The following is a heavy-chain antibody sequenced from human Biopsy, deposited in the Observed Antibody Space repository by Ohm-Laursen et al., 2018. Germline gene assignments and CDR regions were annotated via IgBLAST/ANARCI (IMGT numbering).Heavy chain of an antibody. CDR3: ARDRIAYCTATSCDNFGLDV. J-gene: IGHJ6*02. V-gene: IGHV4-59*01. CDR2: INHSGHT. D-gene: IGHD2-8*02. Sequence: PSQTLSLTCTVSGGSISSDYWSWIRQSPGKGLEWIGYINHSGHTNYNPSLKSRLTMSVDTSKNQFSLKLTSVTAADTAVYYCARDRIAYCTATSCDNFGLDVWGQGTTVTVSS. CDR1: GGSISSDY.